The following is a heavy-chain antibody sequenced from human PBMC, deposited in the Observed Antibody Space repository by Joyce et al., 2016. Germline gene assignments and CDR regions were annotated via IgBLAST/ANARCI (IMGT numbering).Heavy chain of an antibody. V-gene: IGHV3-30*18. CDR1: GFTFRSYG. Sequence: QAQLVESGGGVVQPGRSLRLSCAVSGFTFRSYGMHWVRQAPGKGLEWVAVISNDGKNKNDADSGKGRFTVSRDNSKKILSLQMNSLRPEDTAVYYCAKDRETSAVLDFWGQGTPVTVSS. CDR3: AKDRETSAVLDF. CDR2: ISNDGKNK. J-gene: IGHJ4*02. D-gene: IGHD6-25*01.